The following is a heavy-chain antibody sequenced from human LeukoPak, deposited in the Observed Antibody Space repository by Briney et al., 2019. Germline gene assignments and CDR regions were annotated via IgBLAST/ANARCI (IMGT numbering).Heavy chain of an antibody. CDR3: ARGSTARYYYDSSGYYRGAVDY. D-gene: IGHD3-22*01. CDR2: IIPIFGTA. J-gene: IGHJ4*02. V-gene: IGHV1-69*13. CDR1: GGTFSSYA. Sequence: SVKVSCKASGGTFSSYAISWVRQAPGQGLEWMGGIIPIFGTANYAQKFQGRVTITADESTSTAYMELRSLRSDDTAVYYCARGSTARYYYDSSGYYRGAVDYWGQGTLVTISS.